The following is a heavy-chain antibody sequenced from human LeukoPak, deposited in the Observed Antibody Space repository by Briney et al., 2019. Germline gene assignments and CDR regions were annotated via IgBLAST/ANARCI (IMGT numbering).Heavy chain of an antibody. D-gene: IGHD6-19*01. CDR2: IYTSGST. J-gene: IGHJ5*02. Sequence: SETLSLTYTVSGGSISSYYWSWIRQPAGKGLEWIGRIYTSGSTNYNPSLKSRVTMSVDTSKNQFSLKLSSVTAADTAVYYCARGHKSIAVAGTNWFDPWGQGTLVTVSS. V-gene: IGHV4-4*07. CDR1: GGSISSYY. CDR3: ARGHKSIAVAGTNWFDP.